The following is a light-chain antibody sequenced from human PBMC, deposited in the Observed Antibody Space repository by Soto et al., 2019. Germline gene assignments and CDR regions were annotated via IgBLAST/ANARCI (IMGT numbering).Light chain of an antibody. Sequence: DIVMTQSPDSLAVSLGERATINCKSSQSGLYSSNNKNYLAWYQQKPGQPPKLLIYWASTRESGVPDRFSGSGSGTDFPLTISSLQAEDVAVYFCQQCYSTPWTFGQGTKVEV. CDR3: QQCYSTPWT. V-gene: IGKV4-1*01. J-gene: IGKJ1*01. CDR1: QSGLYSSNNKNY. CDR2: WAS.